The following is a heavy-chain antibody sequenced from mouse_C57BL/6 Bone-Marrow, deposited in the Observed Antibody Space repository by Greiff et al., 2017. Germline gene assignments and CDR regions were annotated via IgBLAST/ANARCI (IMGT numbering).Heavy chain of an antibody. V-gene: IGHV1-69*01. CDR2: IDPSDSYT. CDR3: ARGGYDGTEFDY. J-gene: IGHJ2*01. D-gene: IGHD2-2*01. Sequence: QVQLQQPGAELVMPGASVKLSCKASGYTFTSYWMPWVKQRPGQGLEWIGEIDPSDSYTNYNQKFKGKSTLTVDKSSSTAYMQLSSLTSEDAAVYYCARGGYDGTEFDYWGQGTTLTVSS. CDR1: GYTFTSYW.